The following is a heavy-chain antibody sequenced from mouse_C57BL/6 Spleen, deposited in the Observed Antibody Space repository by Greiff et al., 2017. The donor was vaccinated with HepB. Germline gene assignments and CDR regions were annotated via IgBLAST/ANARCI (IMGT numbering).Heavy chain of an antibody. CDR3: ARHERDGNHWYFDV. CDR1: GFSLTSYC. CDR2: IWRGGST. V-gene: IGHV2-9*01. Sequence: QVQLQQSGPGLVAPSQTLSITCTVSGFSLTSYCVDWVRQPPGKGLEWLGVIWRGGSTNYNSALMSRLSISKDNSKSQVFLKMNSLQTDDTAMYYCARHERDGNHWYFDVWGTVTTVTVSS. J-gene: IGHJ1*03.